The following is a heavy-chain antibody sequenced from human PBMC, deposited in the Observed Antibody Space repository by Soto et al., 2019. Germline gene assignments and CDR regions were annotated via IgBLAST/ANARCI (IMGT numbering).Heavy chain of an antibody. J-gene: IGHJ6*02. CDR1: GFAVSSNY. CDR2: IHSGGDT. V-gene: IGHV3-66*01. CDR3: ARSRTGTTYGGMDV. D-gene: IGHD1-1*01. Sequence: EVQLVESGGDLVQPGGSLRLSCAASGFAVSSNYMTWVRQAPGKGLEWVSVIHSGGDTHYADSVRGGFTISRDNSKNTLYLQMNSLRAEYTAGYDCARSRTGTTYGGMDVWGQGTTVTVSS.